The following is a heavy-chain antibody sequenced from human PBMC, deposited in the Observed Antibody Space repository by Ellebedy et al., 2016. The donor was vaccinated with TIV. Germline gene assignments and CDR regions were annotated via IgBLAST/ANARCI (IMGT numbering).Heavy chain of an antibody. CDR2: INHSGST. CDR1: GGSISSSSYY. V-gene: IGHV4-39*07. Sequence: SETLSLXXTVSGGSISSSSYYWGWIRQPPGKGLEWIGEINHSGSTNYNPSLKSRVTISVDKSKNQFSLKLSSVTAADTAVYYCARSRDGYNPQVGYWGQGTLVTVSS. D-gene: IGHD5-24*01. J-gene: IGHJ4*02. CDR3: ARSRDGYNPQVGY.